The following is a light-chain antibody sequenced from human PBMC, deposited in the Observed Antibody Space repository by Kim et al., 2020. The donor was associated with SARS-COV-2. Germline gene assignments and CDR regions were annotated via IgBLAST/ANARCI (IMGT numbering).Light chain of an antibody. CDR2: GAS. CDR1: QSISSSY. Sequence: EIVLTQSPGTLSLSPGERATLSCRASQSISSSYLAWYQQKPGQAPRLLVYGASSRATGIPDKFSGGGSGTDFTLTITGLEPEDFAVYYYQQYGAAPWTFGQGTKVDIK. CDR3: QQYGAAPWT. J-gene: IGKJ1*01. V-gene: IGKV3-20*01.